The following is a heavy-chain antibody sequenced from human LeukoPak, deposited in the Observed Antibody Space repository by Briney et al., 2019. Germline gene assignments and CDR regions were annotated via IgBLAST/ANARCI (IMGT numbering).Heavy chain of an antibody. CDR3: ARAVDWRELRYYYYYGMDV. V-gene: IGHV6-1*01. Sequence: SQTLSLTCAISGDSVSSNSAAWNWIRQSPSRGLEWLGRTYYRSKWYNDYAVSVKSRITINPDTSKNQFSLQLSSVTPEDTAVYYCARAVDWRELRYYYYYGMDVWGQGTTVTVSS. CDR2: TYYRSKWYN. D-gene: IGHD1-26*01. CDR1: GDSVSSNSAA. J-gene: IGHJ6*02.